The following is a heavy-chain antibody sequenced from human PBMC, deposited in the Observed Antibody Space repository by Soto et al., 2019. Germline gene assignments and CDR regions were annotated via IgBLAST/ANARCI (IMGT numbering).Heavy chain of an antibody. D-gene: IGHD2-15*01. J-gene: IGHJ6*03. CDR3: ARVPLGYCSGGSCYSLSFARFYYYYMDG. Sequence: QVQLQQWGAGLLKPSETLSLTCAVYGGSFSGYYWSWIRQPPGKGLEWIGEINHSGSTNYNPSLKIRVTIAVDTSKNQFALKLSSVTAADTAVYYCARVPLGYCSGGSCYSLSFARFYYYYMDGWGKGTTVTVSS. V-gene: IGHV4-34*01. CDR1: GGSFSGYY. CDR2: INHSGST.